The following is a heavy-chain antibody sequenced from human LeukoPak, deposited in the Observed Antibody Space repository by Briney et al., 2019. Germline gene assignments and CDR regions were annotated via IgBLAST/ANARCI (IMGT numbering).Heavy chain of an antibody. V-gene: IGHV3-30-3*01. CDR2: ISYDGSNK. CDR3: ARSRGKYYYGMDV. Sequence: PGGSLRLSCAASGFTFSSYAMHWVRQAPGKGLEWVAVISYDGSNKYYADSVKGRFTISRDISKNTLYLQMNSLRAEGTAVYYCARSRGKYYYGMDVWGQGTTVTVSS. J-gene: IGHJ6*02. D-gene: IGHD3-10*01. CDR1: GFTFSSYA.